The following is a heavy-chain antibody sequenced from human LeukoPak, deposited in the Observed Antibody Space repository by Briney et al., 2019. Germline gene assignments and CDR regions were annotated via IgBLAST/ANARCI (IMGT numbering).Heavy chain of an antibody. V-gene: IGHV1-2*02. J-gene: IGHJ4*02. D-gene: IGHD5-12*01. CDR3: AKDMRSRGYSGYDCFDY. CDR1: GYTFSGYY. CDR2: ISPSTGGT. Sequence: ASVKVSCKASGYTFSGYYIHWVRQAPGQGLEWMGWISPSTGGTNYAQKFQGRVIMTRDTSTSTAYMEVSRLRSDDTAVYYCAKDMRSRGYSGYDCFDYWGQGTLVTVSS.